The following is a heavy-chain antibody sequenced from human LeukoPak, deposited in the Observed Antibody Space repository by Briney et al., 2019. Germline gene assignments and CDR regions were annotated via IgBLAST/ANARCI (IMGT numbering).Heavy chain of an antibody. V-gene: IGHV3-53*01. CDR2: IYVGDIT. J-gene: IGHJ3*02. D-gene: IGHD3-10*01. CDR1: GFTVSTNC. Sequence: GGSLRLSCAASGFTVSTNCMTWVRQAPGKGLEWVSVIYVGDITYYADSVKGRFTISRDKSKNTLYLQMNSLRAEDTAVYYCARATYCGSGSYVTFYAFDIWGQGTVVTVSS. CDR3: ARATYCGSGSYVTFYAFDI.